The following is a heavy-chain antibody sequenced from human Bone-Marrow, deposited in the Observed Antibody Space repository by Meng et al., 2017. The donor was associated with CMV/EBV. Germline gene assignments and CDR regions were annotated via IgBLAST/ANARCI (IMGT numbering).Heavy chain of an antibody. CDR2: ISSSSSYI. J-gene: IGHJ6*02. D-gene: IGHD3-16*02. V-gene: IGHV3-21*01. CDR1: GFTFSSYS. CDR3: ARVSITFGGVITLAGMDV. Sequence: GESLKISCAASGFTFSSYSMNWVRQAPGKGLEWVSSISSSSSYIYYADSVKGRFTISRDNAKNSLYLQMNSLRAEDTAVYYCARVSITFGGVITLAGMDVWVQGTTVTVSS.